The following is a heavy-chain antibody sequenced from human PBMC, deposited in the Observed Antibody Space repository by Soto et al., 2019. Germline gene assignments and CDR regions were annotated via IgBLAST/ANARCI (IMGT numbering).Heavy chain of an antibody. CDR1: GFTFSSYA. D-gene: IGHD1-26*01. J-gene: IGHJ4*02. CDR2: ISGCGGST. Sequence: GGSLRLSCAASGFTFSSYAMSWVRQAPGKGLEWVSAISGCGGSTYYADSVKGRFTISRDNSKNTLYLQMNSLRAEDAAVYYCAKAVRVGVGATTGLLEDWGQGTLVTVSS. V-gene: IGHV3-23*01. CDR3: AKAVRVGVGATTGLLED.